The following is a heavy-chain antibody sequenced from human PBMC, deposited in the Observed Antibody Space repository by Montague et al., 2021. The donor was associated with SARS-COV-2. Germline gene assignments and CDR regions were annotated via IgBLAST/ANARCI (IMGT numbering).Heavy chain of an antibody. D-gene: IGHD3-22*01. V-gene: IGHV3-48*02. CDR3: ARVGRGSTYYYDSSGEIAH. CDR1: GFTFSSYS. J-gene: IGHJ4*02. Sequence: SLRLSCAASGFTFSSYSMNWVRQAPGKGLEWVSYISSSSSTIYYADSVKGRFTISRDNAKNSLYLQMNSLRDEDTAVYYCARVGRGSTYYYDSSGEIAHWGQGTLVTVSS. CDR2: ISSSSSTI.